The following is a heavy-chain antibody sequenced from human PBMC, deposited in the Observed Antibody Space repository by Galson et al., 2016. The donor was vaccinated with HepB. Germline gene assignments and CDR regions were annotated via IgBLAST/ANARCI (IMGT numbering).Heavy chain of an antibody. V-gene: IGHV3-23*01. Sequence: SLRLSCAASGFTFSSYVMSWVRQAPGKGLEWVSGISGNGGSTHYADSVKGRFNISRNNSKGTVYRQMNSLRAEDTAVYYCARAPYCSGNSYYFGYWGQGTLVTVSS. CDR3: ARAPYCSGNSYYFGY. CDR2: ISGNGGST. J-gene: IGHJ4*02. CDR1: GFTFSSYV. D-gene: IGHD2-21*02.